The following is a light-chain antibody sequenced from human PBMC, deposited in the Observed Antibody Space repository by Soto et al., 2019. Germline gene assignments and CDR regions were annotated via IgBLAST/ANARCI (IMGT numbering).Light chain of an antibody. Sequence: DILMTQSPSTLSASVGDRVTITCRASQTISSWVAWYQQKPGRAPKLLIYKASSLETGVPSRFSGSGSGTEFTLTISGLQPEDVATYYCQKYSSAPFTFGPGTKVDIK. CDR2: KAS. V-gene: IGKV1-5*03. CDR3: QKYSSAPFT. CDR1: QTISSW. J-gene: IGKJ3*01.